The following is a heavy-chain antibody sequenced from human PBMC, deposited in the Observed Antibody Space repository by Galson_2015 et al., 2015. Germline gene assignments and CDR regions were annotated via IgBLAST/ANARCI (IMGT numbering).Heavy chain of an antibody. CDR3: ASGMAYSGSADPFDY. V-gene: IGHV4-34*01. J-gene: IGHJ4*02. CDR1: GGSFSGYY. CDR2: INHSGST. Sequence: ETLSLTCAVYGGSFSGYYWSWIRQPPGKGLEWIGEINHSGSTNYNPSLKSRVTISVDTSKNQFSLKLSSVTAADTAVYYCASGMAYSGSADPFDYWGQGTLVTVSS. D-gene: IGHD1-26*01.